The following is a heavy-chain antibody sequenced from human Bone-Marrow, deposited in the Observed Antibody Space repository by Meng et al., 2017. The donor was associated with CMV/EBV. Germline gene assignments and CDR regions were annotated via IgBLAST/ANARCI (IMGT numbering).Heavy chain of an antibody. CDR1: GFTFSSYS. CDR3: ASKEGIAAAGTDAFDI. Sequence: GESLKISCAASGFTFSSYSMNWVRQAPGKGLEWVSSISSSSSYIYYADSVKGRFTISRDNAKNSLYVQMNSLRAEDTAVYYCASKEGIAAAGTDAFDIWGQGSLVTVSS. CDR2: ISSSSSYI. J-gene: IGHJ3*02. D-gene: IGHD6-13*01. V-gene: IGHV3-21*01.